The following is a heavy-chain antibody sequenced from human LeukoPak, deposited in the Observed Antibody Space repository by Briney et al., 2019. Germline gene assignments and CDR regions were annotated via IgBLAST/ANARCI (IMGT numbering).Heavy chain of an antibody. J-gene: IGHJ3*02. CDR1: GYTFTSYG. Sequence: ASVKVSCKASGYTFTSYGISWVRQAPGQGLEGMGWISAYNGNTNYAQKFQGRVTMTTDTSTSTDYMELRSLRSDDTAVYYCARVSVATITFGYAFDIWGQGTMVTVSS. CDR2: ISAYNGNT. CDR3: ARVSVATITFGYAFDI. V-gene: IGHV1-18*01. D-gene: IGHD5-12*01.